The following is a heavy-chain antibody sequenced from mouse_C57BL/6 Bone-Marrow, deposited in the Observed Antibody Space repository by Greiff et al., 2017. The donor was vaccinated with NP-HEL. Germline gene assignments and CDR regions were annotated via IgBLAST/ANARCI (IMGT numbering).Heavy chain of an antibody. CDR2: IYPRSGNI. D-gene: IGHD2-3*01. CDR3: ARQGWLLFFDY. V-gene: IGHV1-81*01. Sequence: VKLQESGAELARPGASVKLSCKASGYTFTSYGISWVKQRTGQGLEWIGEIYPRSGNIYYNEKFKGKATLTADKSSSTAYMELRSLTSEDSAVYGCARQGWLLFFDYWGQGTTLTVSS. CDR1: GYTFTSYG. J-gene: IGHJ2*01.